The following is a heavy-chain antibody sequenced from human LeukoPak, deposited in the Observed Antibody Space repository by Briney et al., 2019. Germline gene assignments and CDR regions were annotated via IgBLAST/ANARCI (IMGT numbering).Heavy chain of an antibody. D-gene: IGHD2-15*01. CDR2: TKPDGTA. V-gene: IGHV3-7*01. CDR3: ARDGGLHTNFDY. CDR1: GFTFRSYW. Sequence: GGSLRLSCAASGFTFRSYWMGWVRQAPGKGLEWVANTKPDGTAEYADSVRGRFTTSRDDANNFLYLQMNSLRGEDTAVYYCARDGGLHTNFDYWGQGTLVTVSS. J-gene: IGHJ4*02.